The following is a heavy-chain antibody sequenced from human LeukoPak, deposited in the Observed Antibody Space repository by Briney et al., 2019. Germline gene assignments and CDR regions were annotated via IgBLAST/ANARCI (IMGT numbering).Heavy chain of an antibody. D-gene: IGHD5-24*01. CDR1: GFTFSSYG. J-gene: IGHJ4*02. CDR2: ISYDGSNK. Sequence: GGSLRLSCAASGFTFSSYGMHWVRQAPGKGLEWVAVISYDGSNKYYADSVKRRFTISRDNSKNTLYLQMNSLRAEDTAVYYCANLRFEKKEMATIPGEFFDYWGQGTLVTVSS. CDR3: ANLRFEKKEMATIPGEFFDY. V-gene: IGHV3-30*18.